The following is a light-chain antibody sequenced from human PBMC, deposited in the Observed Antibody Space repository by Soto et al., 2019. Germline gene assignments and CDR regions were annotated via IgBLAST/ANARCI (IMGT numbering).Light chain of an antibody. J-gene: IGKJ5*01. CDR1: QSVSSSY. CDR3: QHYVNSPPIT. Sequence: EIVLTQSPGTLSLSPGERATLSCRASQSVSSSYLAWYQQKPGQAPRLLIHGVSSRATGIPDRFSGSGSGTDLTLTISRLEAEDFAVYYCQHYVNSPPITFGHGTRLEIK. V-gene: IGKV3-20*01. CDR2: GVS.